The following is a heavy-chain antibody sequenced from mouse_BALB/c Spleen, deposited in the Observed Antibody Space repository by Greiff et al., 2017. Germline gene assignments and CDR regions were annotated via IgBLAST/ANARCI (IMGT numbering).Heavy chain of an antibody. CDR2: INPSTGYT. Sequence: VKLVESGAELAKPGASVKMSCKASGYTFTSYWMHWVKQRPGQGLEWIGYINPSTGYTEYKQKFKDKATLTADKSSSTAYMQLSSLTSEDSAVYYCARGRYGAMDYWGQGTSVTVSS. J-gene: IGHJ4*01. V-gene: IGHV1-7*01. CDR3: ARGRYGAMDY. CDR1: GYTFTSYW. D-gene: IGHD1-1*01.